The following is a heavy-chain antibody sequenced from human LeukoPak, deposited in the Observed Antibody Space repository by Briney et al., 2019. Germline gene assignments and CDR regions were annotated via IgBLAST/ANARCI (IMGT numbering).Heavy chain of an antibody. J-gene: IGHJ5*02. CDR2: IRNKVNNYAT. CDR1: GFTFSGSA. V-gene: IGHV3-73*01. Sequence: GGSLRLSCAASGFTFSGSAMHWVRQASGKGLEWVGHIRNKVNNYATAYAASVKGRFTISRDDSKNTAYLQMNSLRAEDTAVYYCAKRPSIIVGVSNWFDPWGQGTLVTVSS. D-gene: IGHD1-26*01. CDR3: AKRPSIIVGVSNWFDP.